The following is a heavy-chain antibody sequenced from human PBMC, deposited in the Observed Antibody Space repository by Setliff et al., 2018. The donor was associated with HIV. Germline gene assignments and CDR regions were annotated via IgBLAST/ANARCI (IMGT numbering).Heavy chain of an antibody. D-gene: IGHD6-13*01. CDR1: GGSISSHY. V-gene: IGHV4-34*01. J-gene: IGHJ4*02. Sequence: SETLSLTCTVSGGSISSHYWSWIRQPPGKGLEWIGEINHSGSTNFNPSLKSRVTISADTSKNQFSLKLSSVTAADTAVYYCARGGLTAAGTLLLVGYFDYWGQGTLVTVSS. CDR3: ARGGLTAAGTLLLVGYFDY. CDR2: INHSGST.